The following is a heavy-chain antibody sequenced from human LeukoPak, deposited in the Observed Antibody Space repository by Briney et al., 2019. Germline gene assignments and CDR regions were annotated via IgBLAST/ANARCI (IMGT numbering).Heavy chain of an antibody. CDR3: AKDIAQGYTYGSIDQDY. CDR1: RLPFSSYA. D-gene: IGHD5-18*01. Sequence: GGSLRLSCAASRLPFSSYAMSWVRQAPGKGLEWVSAISESGTGTYYAEAVKGRFTISRDNSKNTLSLQMSSLRVEDTAVYYCAKDIAQGYTYGSIDQDYWGQGTLVTVSS. V-gene: IGHV3-23*01. J-gene: IGHJ4*02. CDR2: ISESGTGT.